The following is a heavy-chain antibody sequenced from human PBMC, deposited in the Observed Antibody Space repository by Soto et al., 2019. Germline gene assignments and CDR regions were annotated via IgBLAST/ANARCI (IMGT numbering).Heavy chain of an antibody. CDR2: ISYDGSNK. Sequence: QVQLVESGGGVVQPGRSLRLSCAASGFTFSSYGMHWVRQAPGKGLEWVAVISYDGSNKYYADSVKGRFTISRDNSNNALYLQMNSLRGEDTAVYYCAKDVGYYYGSGIYRKPHYYYYGMDVWGQGTTVTVSS. J-gene: IGHJ6*02. D-gene: IGHD3-10*01. CDR1: GFTFSSYG. CDR3: AKDVGYYYGSGIYRKPHYYYYGMDV. V-gene: IGHV3-30*18.